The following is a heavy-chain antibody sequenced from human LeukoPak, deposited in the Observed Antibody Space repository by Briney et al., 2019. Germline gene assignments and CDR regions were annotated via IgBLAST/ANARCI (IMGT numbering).Heavy chain of an antibody. CDR1: GGSISSYY. CDR3: ARTRYYYNSRSYGAPYYFDY. CDR2: IYYSGST. V-gene: IGHV4-39*01. Sequence: SETLSLTCTVSGGSISSYYWGWIRQPPGKGLEWIGSIYYSGSTYYNPSLKSRVTISVDTSKNQFSLKLSSVTAADTAVYYCARTRYYYNSRSYGAPYYFDYWGQGTLVTVFS. D-gene: IGHD3-10*01. J-gene: IGHJ4*02.